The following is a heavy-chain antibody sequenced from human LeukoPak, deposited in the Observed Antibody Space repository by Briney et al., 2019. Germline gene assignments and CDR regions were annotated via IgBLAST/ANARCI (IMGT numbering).Heavy chain of an antibody. Sequence: GGSLRLSCAVSRFTFSSYWMNSVRQAPGKGLEWVANIKQDGSEKNYVDSVKGRFTISRDNAKSSLFLQMNDLRAEDTAVYYCAKGGRGNGEVYWGQGTLVTVSS. V-gene: IGHV3-7*01. CDR3: AKGGRGNGEVY. D-gene: IGHD2-8*01. J-gene: IGHJ4*02. CDR1: RFTFSSYW. CDR2: IKQDGSEK.